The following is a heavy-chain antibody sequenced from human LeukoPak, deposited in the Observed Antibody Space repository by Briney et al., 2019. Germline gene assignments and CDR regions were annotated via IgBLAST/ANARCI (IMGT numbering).Heavy chain of an antibody. CDR3: AKVRPPPEDY. CDR1: GFTFSKYA. J-gene: IGHJ4*02. CDR2: SGGST. V-gene: IGHV3-23*01. Sequence: GGSLRLSCEASGFTFSKYAMSWVRQAPGKGLEWVSASGGSTYYADSVKGRFTISRDYSKNTLYLQMNSLRAEDTAIYYCAKVRPPPEDYWGQGALVTVSS.